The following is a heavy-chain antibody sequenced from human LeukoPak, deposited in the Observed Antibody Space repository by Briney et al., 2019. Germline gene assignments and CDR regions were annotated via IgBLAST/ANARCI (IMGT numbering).Heavy chain of an antibody. CDR2: IYNSGSS. V-gene: IGHV4-31*03. D-gene: IGHD5/OR15-5a*01. Sequence: SETLSLTCTISGGSIRSGGYYWSWIRQHPGEGLEWIGYIYNSGSSYYNPSLKSRVTISVDTSKNQFSLELSSVTEADTAVYYCARLGLVSTTGKGPLDSWGQGTLVTVSS. CDR3: ARLGLVSTTGKGPLDS. CDR1: GGSIRSGGYY. J-gene: IGHJ4*02.